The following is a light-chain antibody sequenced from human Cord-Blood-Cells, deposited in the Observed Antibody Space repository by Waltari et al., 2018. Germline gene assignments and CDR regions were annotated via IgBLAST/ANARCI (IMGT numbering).Light chain of an antibody. Sequence: IVMTHPPDSLAVSLGESVTINCKSSQSVLYSSNNKNYLAWYQQKPGQPPKLLIYWASTRESGVPDRFSGSGSGTDFTLTISSLQAEDVAVYYCQQYYSTPYTFGQGTKLEIK. CDR1: QSVLYSSNNKNY. V-gene: IGKV4-1*01. J-gene: IGKJ2*01. CDR2: WAS. CDR3: QQYYSTPYT.